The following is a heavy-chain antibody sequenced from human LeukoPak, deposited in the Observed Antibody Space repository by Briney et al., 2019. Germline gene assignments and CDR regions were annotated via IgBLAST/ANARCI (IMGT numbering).Heavy chain of an antibody. D-gene: IGHD3-10*02. Sequence: GGSLRLSCAASGFTFSSYGMHWVRQAPGKGLEWVTFIRYDGSKKYYADSVKGRFTVSRDNAKNSLYLQMNSLRAEDTAVYYCAELGITMIGGFWGKGTTVTISS. CDR3: AELGITMIGGF. J-gene: IGHJ6*04. CDR2: IRYDGSKK. CDR1: GFTFSSYG. V-gene: IGHV3-30*02.